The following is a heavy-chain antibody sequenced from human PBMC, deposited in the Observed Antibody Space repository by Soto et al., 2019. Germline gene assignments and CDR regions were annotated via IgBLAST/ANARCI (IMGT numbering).Heavy chain of an antibody. CDR2: ISGSGGST. CDR1: GVSFSSYA. J-gene: IGHJ6*02. CDR3: ANEGPYYYYYSGMGV. Sequence: PGCSMKLACAASGVSFSSYAMSLVRQAPGKGLEWVSAISGSGGSTYYADSVKGRFTISRDNSKNTLYLQLNSLRAEDTAVYYCANEGPYYYYYSGMGVRGQGTTVTVPS. V-gene: IGHV3-23*01.